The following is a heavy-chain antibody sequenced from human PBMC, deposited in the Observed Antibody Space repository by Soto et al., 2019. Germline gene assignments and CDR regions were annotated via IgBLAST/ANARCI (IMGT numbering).Heavy chain of an antibody. V-gene: IGHV4-34*01. CDR3: ARGRSYYGSGSNNWFDP. D-gene: IGHD3-10*01. J-gene: IGHJ5*02. CDR2: INRSGTT. CDR1: SGPFSGYY. Sequence: TLSLTCAVYSGPFSGYYWSWIRQSPGKGLEWIGEINRSGTTNYNPSLESRVTISVDTSKNQFSLKLSSVTAADSAVYYCARGRSYYGSGSNNWFDPWGQGTLVTVSS.